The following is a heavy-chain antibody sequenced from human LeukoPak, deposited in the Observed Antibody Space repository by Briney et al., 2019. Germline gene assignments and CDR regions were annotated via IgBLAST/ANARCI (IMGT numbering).Heavy chain of an antibody. CDR3: ARKGYSISWYSP. CDR1: GGSISSSSYY. V-gene: IGHV4-39*07. J-gene: IGHJ5*02. D-gene: IGHD6-13*01. Sequence: PSETLSLTCTVSGGSISSSSYYWGWIRQPPGKGLEWIGSIYYSGSTYYNPSLKSRVTISLDTSKSQFSLKLTSVTAADTAVYYCARKGYSISWYSPWGQGTLVTVSS. CDR2: IYYSGST.